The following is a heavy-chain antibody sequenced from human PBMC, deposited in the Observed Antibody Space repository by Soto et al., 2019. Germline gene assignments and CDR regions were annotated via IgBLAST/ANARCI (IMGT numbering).Heavy chain of an antibody. J-gene: IGHJ6*02. D-gene: IGHD6-13*01. CDR2: IYGTGNT. CDR1: GGSITSSFY. Sequence: QLQLQESGPGLVKPSETLSLSCTVSGGSITSSFYWGWIRQPPGKGLEWIGSIYGTGNTYYNPSLKGRVTIPADTSKNQFSLNLISVTAAATAVYYCRSSSRYSTDVWGQGATVTVSS. CDR3: RSSSRYSTDV. V-gene: IGHV4-39*01.